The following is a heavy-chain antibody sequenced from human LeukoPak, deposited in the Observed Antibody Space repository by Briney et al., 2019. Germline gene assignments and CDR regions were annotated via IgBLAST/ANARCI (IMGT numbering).Heavy chain of an antibody. Sequence: SVKVSCKASGFTFVTSIIQWVRQARGQRLEWMGWFVVGSGHISYAPKFQDRVTVTRDMSTSTAYMELSSLRSEDTAVYYCAATLTMTAGSAYYGLDAWGQGTTVTVSS. J-gene: IGHJ6*02. CDR3: AATLTMTAGSAYYGLDA. CDR1: GFTFVTSI. V-gene: IGHV1-58*02. CDR2: FVVGSGHI. D-gene: IGHD3-10*01.